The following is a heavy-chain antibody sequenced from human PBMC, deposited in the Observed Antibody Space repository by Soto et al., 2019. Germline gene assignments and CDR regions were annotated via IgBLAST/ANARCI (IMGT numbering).Heavy chain of an antibody. CDR2: ISYSGST. J-gene: IGHJ6*02. D-gene: IGHD4-17*01. V-gene: IGHV4-59*01. Sequence: QVQLQESGPGLVKPSETLSLTCTVSGGSISNYYWSWIRQPPGKGLEWIGYISYSGSTNYKPSLKNRITISVDTSKKKFSLRLRSVTAADTAVYYCARDGYDYGGNYYYYGMDVWGQGTTVTVSS. CDR1: GGSISNYY. CDR3: ARDGYDYGGNYYYYGMDV.